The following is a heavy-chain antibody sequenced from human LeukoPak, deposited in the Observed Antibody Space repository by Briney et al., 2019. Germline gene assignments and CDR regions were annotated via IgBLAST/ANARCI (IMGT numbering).Heavy chain of an antibody. CDR1: GFSFSNYW. J-gene: IGHJ4*02. V-gene: IGHV3-7*01. CDR3: ARSPGDYYFDY. CDR2: LKQDGSER. D-gene: IGHD3-10*01. Sequence: GGSLRLSCAASGFSFSNYWMNWVRQAPGKGLEWVAILKQDGSERLYVDSVKGRFTISRDNAKNSLYLQMNSLRAEDTAVYYCARSPGDYYFDYWGQGTLVTVSS.